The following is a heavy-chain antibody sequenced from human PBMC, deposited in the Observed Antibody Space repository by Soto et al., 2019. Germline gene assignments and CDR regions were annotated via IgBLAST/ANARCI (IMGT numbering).Heavy chain of an antibody. CDR1: GYIFTSYG. CDR3: ARVRIDIPVAGVY. V-gene: IGHV1-18*01. J-gene: IGHJ4*02. Sequence: QVQLVQSGAEVKKPGASVKVSCKASGYIFTSYGFSWVRQAPGQGLEWMGWISAYNGNTNSAQKVQGRVIMTTDTSTGTAFMELRSLRSDDTAVYYCARVRIDIPVAGVYWGQGTLVTVSS. CDR2: ISAYNGNT. D-gene: IGHD6-19*01.